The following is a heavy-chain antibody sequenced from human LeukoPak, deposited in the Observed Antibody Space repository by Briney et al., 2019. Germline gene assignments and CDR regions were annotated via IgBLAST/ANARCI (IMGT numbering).Heavy chain of an antibody. V-gene: IGHV4-59*01. D-gene: IGHD3-22*01. Sequence: SETLSLTCTVSGGSISSYYWSWIRQPPGKGLEWIGYIYYSGSTNYNPSLKSRVTISVDTSENQFSLKLSSVTAADTAVYYCARLDSSVLTYYFDYWGQGTLVTVSS. CDR2: IYYSGST. J-gene: IGHJ4*02. CDR1: GGSISSYY. CDR3: ARLDSSVLTYYFDY.